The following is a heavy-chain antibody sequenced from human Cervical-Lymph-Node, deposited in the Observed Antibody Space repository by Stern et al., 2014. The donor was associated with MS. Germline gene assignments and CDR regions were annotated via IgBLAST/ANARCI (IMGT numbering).Heavy chain of an antibody. CDR1: GFTFTSSA. V-gene: IGHV1-58*01. CDR3: AAEPMYYSDSVGAFDI. Sequence: QLEESGPEVKKPGTSVKVSCKASGFTFTSSAVQWVRQARGQRLEWIGWIVAGSGNPNYAQKFQERVTITRDMSTSTAYMELSSLRSEDTAVYYCAAEPMYYSDSVGAFDIWGQGTMVTVSS. CDR2: IVAGSGNP. J-gene: IGHJ3*02. D-gene: IGHD3-22*01.